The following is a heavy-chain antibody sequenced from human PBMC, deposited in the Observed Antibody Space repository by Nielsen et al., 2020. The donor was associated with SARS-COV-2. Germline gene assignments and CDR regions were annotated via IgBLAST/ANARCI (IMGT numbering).Heavy chain of an antibody. Sequence: GESLKISCAASGFTFSSYAMHWVRQAPGKGLEWVAVISYDGSNKYYADSVKGRFTISRDNSKNTLYLQMNSLRAEDTAVYYCAKSMVRGVTFDYWGQGTLVTVSS. CDR1: GFTFSSYA. CDR3: AKSMVRGVTFDY. CDR2: ISYDGSNK. V-gene: IGHV3-30-3*02. D-gene: IGHD3-10*01. J-gene: IGHJ4*02.